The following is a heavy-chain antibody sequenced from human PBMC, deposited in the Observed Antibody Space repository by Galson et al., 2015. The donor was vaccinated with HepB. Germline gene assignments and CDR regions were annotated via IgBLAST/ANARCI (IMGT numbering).Heavy chain of an antibody. V-gene: IGHV3-73*01. CDR3: TRPLYGSGSYYMY. CDR2: IRSKANSYAT. J-gene: IGHJ4*02. CDR1: GFTFSNAW. Sequence: SLRLSCAASGFTFSNAWMNWVRQAPGKGLEWVGRIRSKANSYATAYAASVKGRFTISRDDSKNTAYLQMNSLKTEDTAVYYCTRPLYGSGSYYMYWGQGTLVTVSS. D-gene: IGHD3-10*01.